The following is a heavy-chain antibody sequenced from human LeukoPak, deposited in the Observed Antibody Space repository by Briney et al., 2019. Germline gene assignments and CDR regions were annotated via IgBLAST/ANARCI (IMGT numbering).Heavy chain of an antibody. CDR1: GGSISSSNW. CDR3: ARAGVEMAKMGAFDI. V-gene: IGHV4-4*02. D-gene: IGHD5-24*01. CDR2: IYHSGST. Sequence: PSETLSLTCAVSGGSISSSNWWSWVRQPPGKGLEWIGEIYHSGSTNYNPSLKSRVTISVDTSKNQFSLKLSSVTAADTAVYYCARAGVEMAKMGAFDIWGQGTMVTVSS. J-gene: IGHJ3*02.